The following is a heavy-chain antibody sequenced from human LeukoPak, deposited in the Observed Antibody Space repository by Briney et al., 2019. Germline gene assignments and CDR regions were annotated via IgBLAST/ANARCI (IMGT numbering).Heavy chain of an antibody. V-gene: IGHV4-4*07. CDR1: GGSISSYY. CDR2: INTGGST. CDR3: AREGGDPRWLDP. J-gene: IGHJ5*02. Sequence: TSETLSLTCTVSGGSISSYYWTWIRQSAGKGLEWIGRINTGGSTNYNPSLRSRVTMSVNTSKNQFSLNLTSVTAADTAVYSCAREGGDPRWLDPWGQGTLVTVSS. D-gene: IGHD6-25*01.